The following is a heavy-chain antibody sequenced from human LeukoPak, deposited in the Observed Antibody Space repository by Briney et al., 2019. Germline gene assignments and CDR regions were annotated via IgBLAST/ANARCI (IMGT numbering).Heavy chain of an antibody. CDR2: IYYSGST. CDR3: ARLGDSSGWEAKGY. D-gene: IGHD6-19*01. Sequence: SETLSLTCTVSGGSISSSSYYWGCIRQPPGKGLECIGSIYYSGSTYYNPSLKSRVTISVDTSKNQFSLKLSSVTAADTAVYYCARLGDSSGWEAKGYWGQGTLDTVSS. V-gene: IGHV4-39*01. CDR1: GGSISSSSYY. J-gene: IGHJ4*02.